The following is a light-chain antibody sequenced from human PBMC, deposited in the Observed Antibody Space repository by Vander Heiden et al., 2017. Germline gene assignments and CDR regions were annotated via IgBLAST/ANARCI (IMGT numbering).Light chain of an antibody. CDR1: QSITTW. Sequence: DIQMTQSPSTLSASVGDRVTITCRASQSITTWLAWYQQKPGKAPKLLIYKASNLESGVPSRFSGSGSGTEFTLTISSLQTADFATYYCQHYNDYSLTFGGGTKVEIK. V-gene: IGKV1-5*03. CDR3: QHYNDYSLT. J-gene: IGKJ4*01. CDR2: KAS.